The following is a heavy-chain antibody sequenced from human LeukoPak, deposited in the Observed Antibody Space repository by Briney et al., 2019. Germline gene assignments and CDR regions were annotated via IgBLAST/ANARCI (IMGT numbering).Heavy chain of an antibody. CDR3: ATSVRRYYFDY. D-gene: IGHD2-8*01. J-gene: IGHJ4*02. CDR2: IYSGGST. CDR1: GLTLSSNY. Sequence: GRSLRLSCASSGLTLSSNYMSWVRRAPGKGLEWVSFIYSGGSTYYADSVKGRFTISRDNSKNTLYLQMNSLRAEDTALYYCATSVRRYYFDYWGQGTLVTVSS. V-gene: IGHV3-53*01.